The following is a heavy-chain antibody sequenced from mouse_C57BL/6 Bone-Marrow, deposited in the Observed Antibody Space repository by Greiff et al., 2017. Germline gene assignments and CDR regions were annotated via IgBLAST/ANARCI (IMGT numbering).Heavy chain of an antibody. Sequence: QVQLQQSGPGLVQPSQSLSITCTVSGFSLTSYGVHWVRQSPGKGLEWLGVIWSGGSTDYHAAFISKLSISKDNSKSQVFFKMNSLQADDTAIDYCAREGDGYYPAWFAYWGQGTLVTVSA. CDR2: IWSGGST. J-gene: IGHJ3*01. V-gene: IGHV2-2*01. D-gene: IGHD2-3*01. CDR1: GFSLTSYG. CDR3: AREGDGYYPAWFAY.